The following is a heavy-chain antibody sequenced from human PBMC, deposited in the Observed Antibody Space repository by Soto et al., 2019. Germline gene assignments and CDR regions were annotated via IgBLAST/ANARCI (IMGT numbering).Heavy chain of an antibody. J-gene: IGHJ3*02. CDR3: ARRRITMIVVVMVDDAFDI. CDR2: IIPIFGTA. CDR1: GGTFSSYA. Sequence: SVKVSCKASGGTFSSYAISWVRQAPGQGLEWMGGIIPIFGTANYAQKFQGRVTITADESTSTAYMELSSLRSEDTAVYYCARRRITMIVVVMVDDAFDIWGQGTMVTGSS. V-gene: IGHV1-69*01. D-gene: IGHD3-22*01.